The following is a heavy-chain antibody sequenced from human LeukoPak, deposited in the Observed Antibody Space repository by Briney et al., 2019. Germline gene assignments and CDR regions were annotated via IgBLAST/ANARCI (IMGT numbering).Heavy chain of an antibody. J-gene: IGHJ4*02. Sequence: LSGGSLRLSCAGSGFTFRDFWMTWVRQTPGKALEWVANIKEDGTEKNLVDSVKGRFTISRDNTKNLLFLEMNNLRGDDTAIYYFVRESRPGGAMGLYHNLDYWGQGTLVAVSS. D-gene: IGHD1-1*01. CDR1: GFTFRDFW. CDR2: IKEDGTEK. CDR3: VRESRPGGAMGLYHNLDY. V-gene: IGHV3-7*01.